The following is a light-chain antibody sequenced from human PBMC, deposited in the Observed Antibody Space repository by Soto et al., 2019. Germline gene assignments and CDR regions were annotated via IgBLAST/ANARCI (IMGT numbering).Light chain of an antibody. V-gene: IGLV1-44*01. CDR2: SNN. J-gene: IGLJ3*02. Sequence: QSVLTQPPSASGTPGQRVTISCSGSSSNIGSNAVNWYQQLPGTAPKLLIYSNNQRPSGVPDRFSGCKSGTSASLAISGLQSEDEAQYYCAAWDDRLNAHWVFGGGTKVTVL. CDR3: AAWDDRLNAHWV. CDR1: SSNIGSNA.